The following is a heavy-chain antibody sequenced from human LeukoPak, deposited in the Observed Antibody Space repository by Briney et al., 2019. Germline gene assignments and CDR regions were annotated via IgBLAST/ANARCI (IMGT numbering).Heavy chain of an antibody. V-gene: IGHV4-39*01. CDR1: GGSISSSSYY. CDR3: ARLVVVVAFGI. J-gene: IGHJ3*02. Sequence: PSETLSLTCTVSGGSISSSSYYWGWIRQPPGKGLEWIGSIYYSGSTYYNPSLKSRVTISVDTSKNQFSLKLSSVTAADTAVYYCARLVVVVAFGIWGQGTMVTVSS. D-gene: IGHD3-22*01. CDR2: IYYSGST.